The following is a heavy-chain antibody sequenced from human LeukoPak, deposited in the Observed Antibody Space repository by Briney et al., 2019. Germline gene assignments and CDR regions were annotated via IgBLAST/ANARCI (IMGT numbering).Heavy chain of an antibody. CDR1: GFTFSSYA. D-gene: IGHD2-2*01. J-gene: IGHJ4*02. Sequence: GGSLRLSCAASGFTFSSYAMSWVRQAPGKGLEWVSGISGSGGSTYYADSVKGRFTISRDNSKNTLYLQINSLRVEDTAVYYCAKSKTPYCSSTNCLMFDYWGQGALVTVSS. CDR3: AKSKTPYCSSTNCLMFDY. V-gene: IGHV3-23*01. CDR2: ISGSGGST.